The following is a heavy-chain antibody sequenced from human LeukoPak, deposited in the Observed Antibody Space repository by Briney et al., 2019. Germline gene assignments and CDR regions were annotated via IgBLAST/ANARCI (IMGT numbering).Heavy chain of an antibody. Sequence: GGSLRLSCAASGFAFSSYAMSWVRQAPGKGLEWVSAFSGSGGSTYYADSVKGRFTISRDNSKNTLYLQMNSLRAEDTAVYYCARSGLSRFDYWGQGTLVTVSS. CDR1: GFAFSSYA. J-gene: IGHJ4*02. CDR3: ARSGLSRFDY. V-gene: IGHV3-23*01. D-gene: IGHD4/OR15-4a*01. CDR2: FSGSGGST.